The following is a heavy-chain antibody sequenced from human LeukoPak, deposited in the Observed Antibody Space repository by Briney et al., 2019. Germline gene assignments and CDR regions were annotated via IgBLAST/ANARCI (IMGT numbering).Heavy chain of an antibody. V-gene: IGHV3-23*01. J-gene: IGHJ4*02. CDR1: GFTFSSHA. D-gene: IGHD3-22*01. Sequence: GGSLRLSCTASGFTFSSHAMSWVRQAPGEGLEWVSNISGRGGNTYYGDSVKGRFSISRDNFKNTLYLQMNGLRAEDTAVYYCAKDGPETDYDSSGYYLFDYWGLGTQVTVSS. CDR3: AKDGPETDYDSSGYYLFDY. CDR2: ISGRGGNT.